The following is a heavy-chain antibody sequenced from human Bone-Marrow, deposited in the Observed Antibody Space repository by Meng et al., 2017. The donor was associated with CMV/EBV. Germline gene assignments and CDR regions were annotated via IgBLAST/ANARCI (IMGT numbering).Heavy chain of an antibody. CDR2: INPNSGGT. Sequence: ASVKVSCKASGYTFTGYYMHWVRQAPGQGLEWMGWINPNSGGTNYAKKFQGRVTMTRDTSISTAYMELSRLRSDDTAVYYCARDSYCSSTSCYDWFDPWGQGTLVTVSS. D-gene: IGHD2-2*01. CDR3: ARDSYCSSTSCYDWFDP. CDR1: GYTFTGYY. J-gene: IGHJ5*02. V-gene: IGHV1-2*02.